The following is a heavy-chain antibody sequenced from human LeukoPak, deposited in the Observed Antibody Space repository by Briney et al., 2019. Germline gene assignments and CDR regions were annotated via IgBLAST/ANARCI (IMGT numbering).Heavy chain of an antibody. Sequence: SETLSLTCTVSGGSISPYYWSWIRQPPGKGLEWLGYIYYSGNTDYNPSLKSRVAISVDTSKNQFSLKLSSVTAADTAVCYCARSTGSTMFIDYWGQGTLVTVSS. J-gene: IGHJ4*02. CDR3: ARSTGSTMFIDY. CDR1: GGSISPYY. V-gene: IGHV4-59*01. D-gene: IGHD3-10*02. CDR2: IYYSGNT.